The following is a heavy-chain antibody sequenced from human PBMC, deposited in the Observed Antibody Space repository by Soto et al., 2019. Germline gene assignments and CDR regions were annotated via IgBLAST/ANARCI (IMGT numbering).Heavy chain of an antibody. CDR2: ISAYNGNT. CDR1: GYTFTSYG. V-gene: IGHV1-18*01. CDR3: AISGCSGGSCYSYYFDY. J-gene: IGHJ4*02. D-gene: IGHD2-15*01. Sequence: QVQLVQSGAEVKKPGASVKVSCKASGYTFTSYGISWVRQAPGQGLEWMGWISAYNGNTNYAQKLQGRVTMTTDTPTGTAYMGLRSLRPDETAVYYLAISGCSGGSCYSYYFDYWGQGTLVTVSS.